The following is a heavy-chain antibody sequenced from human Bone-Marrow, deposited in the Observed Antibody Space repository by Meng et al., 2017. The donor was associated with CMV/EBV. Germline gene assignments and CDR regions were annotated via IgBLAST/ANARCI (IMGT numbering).Heavy chain of an antibody. V-gene: IGHV3-48*03. Sequence: GGSLRLSCAASGFTVNNYDMNWVRQPPGKGLEWISYIRNSSDITYYADSVKGRFTISRDNAKNSLYLQMSNLRAEDTAIHYCTVGPFDYWGQGTQVTVSS. CDR2: IRNSSDIT. CDR1: GFTVNNYD. D-gene: IGHD4-23*01. CDR3: TVGPFDY. J-gene: IGHJ4*02.